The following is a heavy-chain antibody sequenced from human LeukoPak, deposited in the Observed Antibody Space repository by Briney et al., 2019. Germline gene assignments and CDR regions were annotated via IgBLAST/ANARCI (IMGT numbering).Heavy chain of an antibody. CDR3: ARDKHRGWIAGAAGGDY. D-gene: IGHD6-13*01. CDR1: GYTFTSYG. J-gene: IGHJ4*02. CDR2: ISAYNGNT. Sequence: VASVKLSCKASGYTFTSYGISCLRQAPGHGLEWMGWISAYNGNTNYAQKLQRRVTITTDTSTTTAYMYLTSLRSDDTAVCYCARDKHRGWIAGAAGGDYGGQGTLVTVSS. V-gene: IGHV1-18*01.